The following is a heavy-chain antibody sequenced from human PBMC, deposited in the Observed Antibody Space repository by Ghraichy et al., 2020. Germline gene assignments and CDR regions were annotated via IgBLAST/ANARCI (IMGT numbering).Heavy chain of an antibody. Sequence: GGSLRLSCAASGFTFSSYWMSWVRQAPGKGLEWVANIKQDGCEKYYVDSVKGRFTISRDKAKNSLYMQINSLRAEYTAVYYFARDPSYDFWSGYWYYYYYYGMDVWGQGTTVTVSS. CDR1: GFTFSSYW. J-gene: IGHJ6*02. V-gene: IGHV3-7*01. D-gene: IGHD3-3*01. CDR2: IKQDGCEK. CDR3: ARDPSYDFWSGYWYYYYYYGMDV.